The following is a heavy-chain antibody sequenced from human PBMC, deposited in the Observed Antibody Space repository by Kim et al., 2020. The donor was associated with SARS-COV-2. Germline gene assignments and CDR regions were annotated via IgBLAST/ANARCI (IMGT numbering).Heavy chain of an antibody. V-gene: IGHV1-3*01. D-gene: IGHD1-26*01. Sequence: GNTKYSQESQGRVTITRDTSASTAYMELSSLRSEDTAVYYCARGESRYDYWGQGTLVTVSS. CDR2: GNT. CDR3: ARGESRYDY. J-gene: IGHJ4*02.